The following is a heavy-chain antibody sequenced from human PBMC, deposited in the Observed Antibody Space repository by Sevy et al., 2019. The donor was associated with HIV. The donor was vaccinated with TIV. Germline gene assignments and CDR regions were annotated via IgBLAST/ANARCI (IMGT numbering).Heavy chain of an antibody. Sequence: SETLSLTCTVSGDSISNYYWSWFRQPPGKGLEWIGYVYYSGSTKYNPSLKSRVTISVDTPKNQFSLKLSSVTAADTAVYYCARASGWYSDYGGQGTLVTVSS. D-gene: IGHD6-19*01. CDR3: ARASGWYSDY. CDR2: VYYSGST. CDR1: GDSISNYY. V-gene: IGHV4-59*01. J-gene: IGHJ4*02.